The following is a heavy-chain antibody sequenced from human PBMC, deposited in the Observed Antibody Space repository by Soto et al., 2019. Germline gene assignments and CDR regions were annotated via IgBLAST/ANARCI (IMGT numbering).Heavy chain of an antibody. J-gene: IGHJ6*02. CDR3: SKDGTTGGQHYYGMDD. CDR2: IGRGDDK. V-gene: IGHV3-23*01. D-gene: IGHD2-15*01. CDR1: GFTFSDYV. Sequence: GGSLRLSCEASGFTFSDYVMNWVRQGPGKGLEWVSTIGRGDDKYYADSVKGRSTISRDTSKNTLFLQMNSLRAEATALYFCSKDGTTGGQHYYGMDDWGPGHTVHVSS.